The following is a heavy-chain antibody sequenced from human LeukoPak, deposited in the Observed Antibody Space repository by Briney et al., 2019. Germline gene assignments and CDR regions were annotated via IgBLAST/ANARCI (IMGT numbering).Heavy chain of an antibody. CDR1: GYTFTSYG. Sequence: GASVKVSCKASGYTFTSYGISWVRQAPGQGLEWMGWISAYNGNTNYAQKVQGRVTMTTDTSTSTAYMELRSLRSDDTAVYYCARDRGNNIKWIVAAAATRWFDPWGQGTLVTVSS. J-gene: IGHJ5*02. D-gene: IGHD6-13*01. CDR3: ARDRGNNIKWIVAAAATRWFDP. CDR2: ISAYNGNT. V-gene: IGHV1-18*01.